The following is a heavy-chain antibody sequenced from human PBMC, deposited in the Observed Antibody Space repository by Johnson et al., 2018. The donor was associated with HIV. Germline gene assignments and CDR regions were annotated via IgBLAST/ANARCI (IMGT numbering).Heavy chain of an antibody. D-gene: IGHD6-6*01. V-gene: IGHV3-13*01. CDR2: MGTAGDT. CDR1: GFTFSNYD. J-gene: IGHJ3*02. Sequence: VQLVESGGDWVQRGGSLKLSCAASGFTFSNYDIHWVRQATGKGLEWVSTMGTAGDTYYAGSVKGRFTISRDNSKNTLYLQMNSLRAEDTAVYYCARHSTSSTMGAFDIWGQGTMVTVSS. CDR3: ARHSTSSTMGAFDI.